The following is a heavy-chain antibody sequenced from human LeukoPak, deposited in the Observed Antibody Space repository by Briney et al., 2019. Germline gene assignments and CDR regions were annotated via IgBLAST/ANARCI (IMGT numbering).Heavy chain of an antibody. CDR1: GYTFTSYG. J-gene: IGHJ6*02. D-gene: IGHD3-9*01. V-gene: IGHV1-18*01. Sequence: ASVKVSCKASGYTFTSYGISWVRQAPGQGLEWMGWISASNGNTNYAQKLQGRVTMTTDTSTSTAYMELRSLRSDDTAVYYCARNRSYYDILSGYFSVGKKNSYYYYGMDVWGQGTTVTVSS. CDR2: ISASNGNT. CDR3: ARNRSYYDILSGYFSVGKKNSYYYYGMDV.